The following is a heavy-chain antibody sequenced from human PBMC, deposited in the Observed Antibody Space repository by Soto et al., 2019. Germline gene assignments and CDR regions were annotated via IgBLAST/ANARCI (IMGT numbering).Heavy chain of an antibody. Sequence: QVQLVESGGGVVQPGRSLRLSCAASGFTFSSYAMHWVRQAPGKGLEWVAVISYDGSNKYYADSVKGRFTISRDNSKNTLYLQMNSLRAEDTAVYYCARDFDPGIAAAGTPSRWDYYGMDVWGQGTTVTVSS. CDR3: ARDFDPGIAAAGTPSRWDYYGMDV. J-gene: IGHJ6*02. V-gene: IGHV3-30-3*01. CDR1: GFTFSSYA. D-gene: IGHD6-13*01. CDR2: ISYDGSNK.